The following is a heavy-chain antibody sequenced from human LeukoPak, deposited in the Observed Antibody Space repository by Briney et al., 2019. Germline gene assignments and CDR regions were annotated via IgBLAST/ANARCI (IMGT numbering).Heavy chain of an antibody. CDR3: ARELSYYDFWSGYYAPYFDY. J-gene: IGHJ4*02. CDR1: GYTFTSYA. Sequence: ASVKVSCKASGYTFTSYAMHWVRQAPGQRLAWMGWINACNGNTKYSQKFQGRVTITRDTSASTAYMELSSLRSEDTAVYYCARELSYYDFWSGYYAPYFDYWGQGTLVTVSS. D-gene: IGHD3-3*01. V-gene: IGHV1-3*01. CDR2: INACNGNT.